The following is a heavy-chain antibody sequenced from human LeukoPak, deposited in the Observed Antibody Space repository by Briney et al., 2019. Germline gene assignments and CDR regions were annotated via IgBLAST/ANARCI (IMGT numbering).Heavy chain of an antibody. J-gene: IGHJ3*02. CDR1: GFTFSSYA. Sequence: PGGSLRLSCAASGFTFSSYAMSWVREAPGEGLVWVSVISAEGRATFYADPVKGRFTMSRDNAKNTLYLQMNSLRVEDTALYYCVREYCGGNCLGGFDIWGQGTMIAVSS. D-gene: IGHD2-21*02. CDR3: VREYCGGNCLGGFDI. CDR2: ISAEGRAT. V-gene: IGHV3-23*01.